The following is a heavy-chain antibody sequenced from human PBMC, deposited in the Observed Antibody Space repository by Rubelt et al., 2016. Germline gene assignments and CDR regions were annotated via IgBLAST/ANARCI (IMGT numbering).Heavy chain of an antibody. CDR3: ARGQYYGMDV. J-gene: IGHJ6*02. CDR1: GVTFSHYA. V-gene: IGHV3-23*04. CDR2: ITGVGCST. Sequence: EVQLVESGGGLVQPGGSLRLSCAASGVTFSHYAMSWVRQAPGKGLEWVSSITGVGCSTYYQDSVKGRLTISRDNAKNTLYLQMNSLRAEDTAVYYCARGQYYGMDVWGQGTTVTVSS.